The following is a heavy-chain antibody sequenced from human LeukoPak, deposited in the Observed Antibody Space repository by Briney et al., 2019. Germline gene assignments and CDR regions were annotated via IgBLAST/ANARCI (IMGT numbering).Heavy chain of an antibody. CDR3: ARGTGVATIIYYYYYMDV. D-gene: IGHD5-24*01. CDR2: IYYSGST. V-gene: IGHV4-59*01. Sequence: SETLSLTCTVSGGSISIYYWGWIRQPPGRGLEWIGYIYYSGSTIFHPPLKGRVPISVDTSKYQFSMKLSSVTAADTAVYYCARGTGVATIIYYYYYMDVWGKGTTVIVSS. CDR1: GGSISIYY. J-gene: IGHJ6*03.